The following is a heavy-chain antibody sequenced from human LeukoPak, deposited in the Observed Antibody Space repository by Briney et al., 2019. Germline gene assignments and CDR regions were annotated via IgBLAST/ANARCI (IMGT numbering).Heavy chain of an antibody. Sequence: PGGSLRLSCAASGFTFSSYAMSWVRQAPGKGLEWVSAISGSGGSTYCADSVKGRFTISRDNSKNTLYLQMNSLRAEDTAVYYCAKGVEDYYGSGSPIHDAFDIWGQGTMVTVSS. CDR3: AKGVEDYYGSGSPIHDAFDI. D-gene: IGHD3-10*01. CDR1: GFTFSSYA. CDR2: ISGSGGST. V-gene: IGHV3-23*01. J-gene: IGHJ3*02.